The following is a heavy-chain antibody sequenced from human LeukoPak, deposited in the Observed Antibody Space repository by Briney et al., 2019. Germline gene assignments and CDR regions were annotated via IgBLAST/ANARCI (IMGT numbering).Heavy chain of an antibody. CDR1: GFTFSSYG. Sequence: GGSLRLSCAASGFTFSSYGMHWVRQAPGKGLEWVAVISYDGSNKYYADSVKGRFTISRDNSKNTLYLQMNSLRAEDTAVYYCAKGMYYYDSSGEDAFDIWGQGTMVTVSS. V-gene: IGHV3-30*18. D-gene: IGHD3-22*01. CDR3: AKGMYYYDSSGEDAFDI. J-gene: IGHJ3*02. CDR2: ISYDGSNK.